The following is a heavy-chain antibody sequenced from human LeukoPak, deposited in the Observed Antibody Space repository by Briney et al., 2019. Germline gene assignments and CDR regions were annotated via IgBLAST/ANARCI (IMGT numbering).Heavy chain of an antibody. Sequence: PGGSLRLSCAVSGLSFSSFAMTWVRQAPGKGLEWVSSMTGNGSTVVYTDSVKGRFTMSRDNSKNTVYLQMNSLRAEDTALYYCTKDPNGNYIGAFDPWGLGTLVTVSS. CDR1: GLSFSSFA. D-gene: IGHD4-17*01. CDR2: MTGNGSTV. J-gene: IGHJ5*02. CDR3: TKDPNGNYIGAFDP. V-gene: IGHV3-23*01.